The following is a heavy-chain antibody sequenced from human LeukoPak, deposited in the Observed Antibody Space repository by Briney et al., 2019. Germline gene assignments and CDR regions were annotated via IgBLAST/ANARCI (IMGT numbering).Heavy chain of an antibody. CDR2: IIPILGIA. J-gene: IGHJ4*02. D-gene: IGHD3-22*01. V-gene: IGHV1-69*04. Sequence: SVKVSCKASGGTFSSYAISWVRQAPGQGLEWMGRIIPILGIANYAQKFQGRVTITADKSTSTAYMELSSLRSEDTAVYYCAGIDYYDSSGPYYFDYWSQGTLVTVSS. CDR3: AGIDYYDSSGPYYFDY. CDR1: GGTFSSYA.